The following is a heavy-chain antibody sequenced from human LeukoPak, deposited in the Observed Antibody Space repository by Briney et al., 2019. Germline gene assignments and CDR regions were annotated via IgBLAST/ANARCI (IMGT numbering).Heavy chain of an antibody. V-gene: IGHV1-18*01. CDR3: ARAGDYYDSSGSFDY. J-gene: IGHJ4*02. Sequence: GASVNVSCKASGYTFTSYGISWVRPAPGQGLEWMGWISAYNGNTNYAQKLQGRVTMTTDTSTSTAYMELRSLRSDDTAVYYCARAGDYYDSSGSFDYWGQGTLATVSS. CDR2: ISAYNGNT. CDR1: GYTFTSYG. D-gene: IGHD3-22*01.